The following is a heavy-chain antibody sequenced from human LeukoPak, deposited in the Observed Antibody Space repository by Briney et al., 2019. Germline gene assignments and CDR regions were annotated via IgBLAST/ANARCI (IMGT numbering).Heavy chain of an antibody. J-gene: IGHJ5*02. CDR2: IIPIFGTA. CDR3: ARVQDIVVVPAAIRGWFDP. Sequence: SVKLSCKASGGTFSSYAISWVRQAPGQGLEWMGGIIPIFGTANYAQKFQGRVTITADKSTSTAYMELSSLRSEDTAVYYCARVQDIVVVPAAIRGWFDPWGQGTLVTVSS. V-gene: IGHV1-69*06. D-gene: IGHD2-2*01. CDR1: GGTFSSYA.